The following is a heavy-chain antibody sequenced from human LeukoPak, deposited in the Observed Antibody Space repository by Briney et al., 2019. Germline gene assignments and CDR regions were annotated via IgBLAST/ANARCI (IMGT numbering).Heavy chain of an antibody. Sequence: GGSLTLSCAASPLTFSSYSLNWVRQAPGKGLEWVASITTSSRYIYYADSVKGRFTISRDNFKNSLYLQMNSLRVEDTAVYYCARDYSPPHWFENSGYFDSWGQGILVTVSS. CDR2: ITTSSRYI. CDR3: ARDYSPPHWFENSGYFDS. V-gene: IGHV3-21*01. J-gene: IGHJ4*02. CDR1: PLTFSSYS. D-gene: IGHD1-26*01.